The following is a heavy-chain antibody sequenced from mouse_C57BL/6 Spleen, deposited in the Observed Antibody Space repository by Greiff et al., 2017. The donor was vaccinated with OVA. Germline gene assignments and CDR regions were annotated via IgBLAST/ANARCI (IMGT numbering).Heavy chain of an antibody. V-gene: IGHV5-12*01. CDR1: GFTFSDYY. D-gene: IGHD2-1*01. CDR2: ISNGGGST. J-gene: IGHJ2*01. CDR3: ARGGNYDRYYFDY. Sequence: EVKLMESGGGLVQPGGSLKLSCAASGFTFSDYYMYWVRQTPEKRLEWVAYISNGGGSTYYPDTVKGRFTISRDNAKNTLYLQMSRLKSEDTAMYYCARGGNYDRYYFDYWGQGTTLTVSS.